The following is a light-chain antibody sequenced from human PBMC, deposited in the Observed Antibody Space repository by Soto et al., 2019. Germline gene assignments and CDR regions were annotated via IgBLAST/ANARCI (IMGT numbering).Light chain of an antibody. CDR3: QQYNDWPRT. CDR2: GSS. J-gene: IGKJ5*01. CDR1: QLFSSN. V-gene: IGKV3-15*01. Sequence: ERVMTQSPATLSLSQGESVTLSCRASQLFSSNLAWYQRRPGQAPRLLIYGSSTRATGVPPRFSGSASGTEFTLTISSLQSEDFGVYYCQQYNDWPRTFGQGTRLEIK.